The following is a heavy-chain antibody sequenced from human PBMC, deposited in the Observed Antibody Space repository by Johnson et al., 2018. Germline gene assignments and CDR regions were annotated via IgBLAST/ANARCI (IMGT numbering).Heavy chain of an antibody. CDR2: ISISGSTI. J-gene: IGHJ3*02. CDR3: ARVGRYYDSSGYLTDAFDI. CDR1: GFTFSDYY. Sequence: VQLVETGGGLVKPGGSLRLSCAASGFTFSDYYMSWIRQAPGKGLEWVSYISISGSTIYYADSVKGRFTISRDNAKNSLYLQMNSLRAEDTAVYYCARVGRYYDSSGYLTDAFDIWGQGTMVTVSS. V-gene: IGHV3-11*01. D-gene: IGHD3-22*01.